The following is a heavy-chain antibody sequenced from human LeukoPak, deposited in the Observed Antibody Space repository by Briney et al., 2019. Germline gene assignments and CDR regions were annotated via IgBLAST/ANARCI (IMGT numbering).Heavy chain of an antibody. V-gene: IGHV4-39*01. Sequence: SETLSLTCNVSGGSISRTSYYWGWIRQPPGKGLEWIGTIYYSGSAYYNPSLKSRVTISVDMSKNQFSQKLSSVTAADTAVYYCARLYPGSYFFDYWGQGTLVTVSS. CDR2: IYYSGSA. D-gene: IGHD3-10*01. CDR1: GGSISRTSYY. J-gene: IGHJ4*02. CDR3: ARLYPGSYFFDY.